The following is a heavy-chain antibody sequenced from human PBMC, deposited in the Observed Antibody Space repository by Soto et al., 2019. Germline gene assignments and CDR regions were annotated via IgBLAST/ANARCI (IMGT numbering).Heavy chain of an antibody. Sequence: GGSLRLSCAASGFTFSNYAMHWVRQAPGKGLEWVAVISYDGSNKYYTDSVKGRFTISRDNSKNTLYLQMNSLRAEDTAVYYCAGDRNVATNSRPDWFDPWGQGTMVTVYS. D-gene: IGHD1-1*01. CDR3: AGDRNVATNSRPDWFDP. CDR2: ISYDGSNK. CDR1: GFTFSNYA. J-gene: IGHJ5*02. V-gene: IGHV3-30-3*01.